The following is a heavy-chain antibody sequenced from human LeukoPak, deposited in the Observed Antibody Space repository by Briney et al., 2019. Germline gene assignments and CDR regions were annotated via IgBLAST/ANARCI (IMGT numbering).Heavy chain of an antibody. CDR2: IGSSSSYI. CDR1: GFTFSSYS. D-gene: IGHD6-13*01. CDR3: ARSPGIAAAGTSDFDY. V-gene: IGHV3-21*01. Sequence: PGGSLRLSCAASGFTFSSYSMNWVRQAPGKGLEWVSSIGSSSSYIYYADSVKGRFTISRDNAKNSLYLQMNSLRAEDTAVYYCARSPGIAAAGTSDFDYWGQGTLVTVSS. J-gene: IGHJ4*02.